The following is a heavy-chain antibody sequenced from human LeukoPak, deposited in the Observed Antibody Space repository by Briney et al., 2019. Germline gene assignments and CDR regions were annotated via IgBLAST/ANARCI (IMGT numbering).Heavy chain of an antibody. CDR2: IIPIFGTA. J-gene: IGHJ4*02. V-gene: IGHV1-69*05. D-gene: IGHD3-22*01. CDR1: GGTFSSYA. Sequence: SVKVSCKSSGGTFSSYAISWVRQAPGQGLEWMGRIIPIFGTANYAQKFQGRVTITTDESTSTAYMELSSLRSEDTAVYYCARDISSSGTSPFDYWGQGTLVTVSS. CDR3: ARDISSSGTSPFDY.